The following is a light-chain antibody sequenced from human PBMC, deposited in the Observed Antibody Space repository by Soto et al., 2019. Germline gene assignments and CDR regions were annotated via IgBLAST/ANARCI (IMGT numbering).Light chain of an antibody. V-gene: IGLV2-23*02. CDR1: SSDVGNYNL. CDR3: SSYAGSFTHYV. J-gene: IGLJ1*01. Sequence: QSALTQPASVSGSPGQSITISCTGTSSDVGNYNLVSWYQQHPDKAPKLMIYEVTKRPSGVSNRFSGSKSGNTASLTISGLQAEDEADYYCSSYAGSFTHYVFGAGTKVTVL. CDR2: EVT.